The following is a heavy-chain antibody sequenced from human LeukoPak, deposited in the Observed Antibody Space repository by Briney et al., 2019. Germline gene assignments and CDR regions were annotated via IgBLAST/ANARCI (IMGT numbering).Heavy chain of an antibody. J-gene: IGHJ4*02. CDR3: AKDRTGEKSISGNY. Sequence: LTGGSLRLSCAASGFIFSNYAMSWVRQAPGKGLEWVSTISNGGGSTYYADSVKGRFTISRDNSKNTLYLQMNSPRAEDTAVYYCAKDRTGEKSISGNYWGQGILVTVSS. CDR2: ISNGGGST. CDR1: GFIFSNYA. D-gene: IGHD2-21*01. V-gene: IGHV3-23*01.